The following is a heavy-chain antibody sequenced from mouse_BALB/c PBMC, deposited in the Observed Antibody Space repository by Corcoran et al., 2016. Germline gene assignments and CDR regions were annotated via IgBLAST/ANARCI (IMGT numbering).Heavy chain of an antibody. CDR1: AYSFTGYY. D-gene: IGHD4-1*01. J-gene: IGHJ3*01. CDR3: ASGKDWAWFVY. Sequence: EDQLQQSGPEQVKLGASEKISSKASAYSFTGYYMHWVKHSDVKSLAWIGRINPYNGATSYNQNFKDKASLTVDKSSSTAYMELHSLTSEDSAVYYCASGKDWAWFVYWGQGTLVTVSA. CDR2: INPYNGAT. V-gene: IGHV1-26*01.